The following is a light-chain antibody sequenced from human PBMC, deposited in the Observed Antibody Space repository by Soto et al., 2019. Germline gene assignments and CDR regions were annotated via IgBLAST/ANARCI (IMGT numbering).Light chain of an antibody. J-gene: IGKJ2*01. Sequence: EIVLTQSPGTLSLSPGERATLSCRASQSVGSNYLAWYQQKPGQAPRLLMSDASRRASGFPDRFSGSGSGTDFTLTISRLEPEDFAVYYCHQYGGSLPYTFGQGTKLEIK. CDR2: DAS. V-gene: IGKV3-20*01. CDR3: HQYGGSLPYT. CDR1: QSVGSNY.